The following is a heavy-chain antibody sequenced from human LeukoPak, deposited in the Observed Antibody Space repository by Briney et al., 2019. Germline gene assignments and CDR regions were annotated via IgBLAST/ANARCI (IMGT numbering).Heavy chain of an antibody. CDR1: GGSISSYY. Sequence: SETLSLTCTVSGGSISSYYWSWIRQPAGKGLDWIGRIYTSGSTNYNPSLKSRVTMSVDTSKNQFSLKLSSVTAADTAVYYCARDLCSSTSCYTGYFDYWGQGTLVTVSS. V-gene: IGHV4-4*07. CDR2: IYTSGST. J-gene: IGHJ4*02. CDR3: ARDLCSSTSCYTGYFDY. D-gene: IGHD2-2*02.